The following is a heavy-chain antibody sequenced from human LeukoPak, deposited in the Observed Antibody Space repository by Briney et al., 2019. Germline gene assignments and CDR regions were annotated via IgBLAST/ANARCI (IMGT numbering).Heavy chain of an antibody. V-gene: IGHV3-23*01. Sequence: GGSLRLSRAASGFTFSSYAMSWVRQAPGKGLEWVSAISGSGGSTYYADSVKGRFTISRDNSKNTLYLQMNRLRAEDTAVYYCAKQGEWQLVPRGYFDYWGQGTLVTVSS. CDR3: AKQGEWQLVPRGYFDY. CDR1: GFTFSSYA. CDR2: ISGSGGST. D-gene: IGHD6-6*01. J-gene: IGHJ4*02.